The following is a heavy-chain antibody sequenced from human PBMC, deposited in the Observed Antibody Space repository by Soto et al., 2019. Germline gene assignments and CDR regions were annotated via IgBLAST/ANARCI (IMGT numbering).Heavy chain of an antibody. J-gene: IGHJ4*02. CDR1: GFTFSSYG. CDR3: AKERVVPVATLDY. D-gene: IGHD2-2*01. V-gene: IGHV3-30*18. Sequence: QVQLVESGGGVVQPGRSLRLACAASGFTFSSYGMHCVRQAPGKGLEWVAVISYDGSNKYYADSVKGRFPISRDNSKSTVYLQMNSLRAEDTAVYYCAKERVVPVATLDYWGQGTLVTVSS. CDR2: ISYDGSNK.